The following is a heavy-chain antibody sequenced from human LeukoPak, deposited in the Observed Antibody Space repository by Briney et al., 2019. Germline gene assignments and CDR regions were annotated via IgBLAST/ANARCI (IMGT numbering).Heavy chain of an antibody. V-gene: IGHV1-69*02. D-gene: IGHD2-2*01. CDR2: IIPILGIA. J-gene: IGHJ4*02. Sequence: SVKVSCKASGGTFSSYTISWVRQAPGQGLEWMGRIIPILGIANYAQKFQGRVTITADKSTSTAYMELSSLRSEDTAVYHCARFCSSTSCYDYFDYWGQGTLVTVSS. CDR3: ARFCSSTSCYDYFDY. CDR1: GGTFSSYT.